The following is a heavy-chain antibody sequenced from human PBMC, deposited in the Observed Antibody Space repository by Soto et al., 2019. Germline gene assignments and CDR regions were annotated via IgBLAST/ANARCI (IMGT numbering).Heavy chain of an antibody. CDR1: GYTFTRYG. V-gene: IGHV1-18*01. J-gene: IGHJ6*02. D-gene: IGHD2-8*01. CDR2: ISGYNGDP. CDR3: AKNGQPPYYYYGLDV. Sequence: QGHLVQSGAEVKKPGTSVKVSCKASGYTFTRYGISWVRQAPGQGLEWMGWISGYNGDPNYAQNLQGRVTMTIDTSTSTAYMELRSLTSDDTAVYYCAKNGQPPYYYYGLDVWGQGTTVTVSS.